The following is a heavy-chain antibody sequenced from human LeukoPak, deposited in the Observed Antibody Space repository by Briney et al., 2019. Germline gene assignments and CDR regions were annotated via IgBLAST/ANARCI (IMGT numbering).Heavy chain of an antibody. V-gene: IGHV3-30*04. Sequence: GGSLRLSCAASGFTFSNYALHWVRQAPGKGLEWVAVISYDETNKYYADSGKGRFTISRDNSKNTLSLQMASLRAEDTGVYYCANWNEGRHEKFDYWGQGTLVTVSS. CDR3: ANWNEGRHEKFDY. CDR2: ISYDETNK. J-gene: IGHJ4*02. D-gene: IGHD1-1*01. CDR1: GFTFSNYA.